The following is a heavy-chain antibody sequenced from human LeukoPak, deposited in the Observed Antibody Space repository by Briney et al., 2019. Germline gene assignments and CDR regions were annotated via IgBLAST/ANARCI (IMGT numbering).Heavy chain of an antibody. CDR3: AKDRGSSSPVDY. CDR2: ISYDGSNK. Sequence: GRSLRLSCAASGFTFSSYGMPWVRQAPGKGLEWVAVISYDGSNKYYADSVKGRFTISRDNSKNTLYLQMNSLRAEDTAVYYCAKDRGSSSPVDYWGQGTLVTVSS. D-gene: IGHD6-13*01. J-gene: IGHJ4*02. CDR1: GFTFSSYG. V-gene: IGHV3-30*18.